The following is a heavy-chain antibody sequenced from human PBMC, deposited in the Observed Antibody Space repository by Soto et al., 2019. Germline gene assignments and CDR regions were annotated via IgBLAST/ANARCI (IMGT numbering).Heavy chain of an antibody. V-gene: IGHV1-46*03. D-gene: IGHD3-22*01. CDR3: ARVRRQGLTDDAFDI. CDR1: GYTFTSYY. CDR2: INPSGGST. Sequence: ASVKVSCKASGYTFTSYYMHWVRQAPGQGLEWMGIINPSGGSTSYAQKFQGRVTMTRDTSTSTVCMELSSLRSEDTAVYYCARVRRQGLTDDAFDIWGQGTMVTVSS. J-gene: IGHJ3*02.